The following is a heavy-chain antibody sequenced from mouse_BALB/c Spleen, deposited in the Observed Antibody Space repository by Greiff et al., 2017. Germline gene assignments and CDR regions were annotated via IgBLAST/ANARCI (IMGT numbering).Heavy chain of an antibody. D-gene: IGHD2-4*01. J-gene: IGHJ3*01. V-gene: IGHV1-69*02. CDR2: IDPSDSYT. CDR1: GYTFTSYW. CDR3: ARRHAMITFAY. Sequence: QVQLQQPGAELVKPGASVKLSCKASGYTFTSYWMHWVKQRPGQGLEWIGEIDPSDSYTNYNQKFKGKATLTVDKSSSTAYMQLSSLTSEDSAVYYCARRHAMITFAYWGQGTLVTVSA.